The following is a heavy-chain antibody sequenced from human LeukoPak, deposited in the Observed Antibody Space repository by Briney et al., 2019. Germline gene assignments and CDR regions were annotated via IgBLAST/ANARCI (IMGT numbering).Heavy chain of an antibody. V-gene: IGHV3-7*01. CDR2: IKQDGSEK. D-gene: IGHD4-23*01. CDR1: GFTFSSYW. CDR3: ARQKTTVVTRAFDI. Sequence: GGSLRLSCAASGFTFSSYWMSWVRQAPGKGLEWVANIKQDGSEKYYVDSVKGRFTISRDNAKNSLYLQMNSLRAEDTAVYYCARQKTTVVTRAFDIWGQGTMVTVSS. J-gene: IGHJ3*02.